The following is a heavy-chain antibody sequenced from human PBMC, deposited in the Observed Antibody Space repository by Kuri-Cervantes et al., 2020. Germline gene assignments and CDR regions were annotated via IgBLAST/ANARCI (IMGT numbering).Heavy chain of an antibody. CDR3: ARGRYDYVWGSYRSPNYYYDMDV. CDR1: GGSISSSSYY. CDR2: IYYSGST. V-gene: IGHV4-39*01. Sequence: SETLSLTCTVSGGSISSSSYYWGWIRQPPGKGLEWIGSIYYSGSTYYNPSLKSRVTISVDTSKNQFSLKLSSVTAADTAVYYCARGRYDYVWGSYRSPNYYYDMDVWGQGTTVTVSS. D-gene: IGHD3-16*02. J-gene: IGHJ6*02.